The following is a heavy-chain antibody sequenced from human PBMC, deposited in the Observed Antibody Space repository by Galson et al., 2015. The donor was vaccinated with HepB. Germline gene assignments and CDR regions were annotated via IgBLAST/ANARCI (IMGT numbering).Heavy chain of an antibody. Sequence: SLRLSCAASGFTFSSYGMHWVRQAPGKGLEWVAVIWYDGSNKYYADSVKGRFTISRDNSKNTLYLQMNSLRAEDTAVYYCAREKWDIVVVPAAMPVPELYYYYYGMDVWGQGTTVTVSS. CDR1: GFTFSSYG. V-gene: IGHV3-33*01. D-gene: IGHD2-2*01. CDR3: AREKWDIVVVPAAMPVPELYYYYYGMDV. CDR2: IWYDGSNK. J-gene: IGHJ6*02.